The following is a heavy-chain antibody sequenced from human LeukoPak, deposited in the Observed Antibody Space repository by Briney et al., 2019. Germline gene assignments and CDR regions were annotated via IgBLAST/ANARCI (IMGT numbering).Heavy chain of an antibody. Sequence: ETSETLSLTCAVYGGSFSGYYWSWIRQPPGKGLEWIGYIYYSGSTNYNPSLKSRVTISVDTSKNQFSLKLSSVTAADTAVYYCARGGPGLGDYWGQGTLVTVSS. CDR2: IYYSGST. CDR3: ARGGPGLGDY. CDR1: GGSFSGYY. D-gene: IGHD3-16*01. J-gene: IGHJ4*02. V-gene: IGHV4-59*01.